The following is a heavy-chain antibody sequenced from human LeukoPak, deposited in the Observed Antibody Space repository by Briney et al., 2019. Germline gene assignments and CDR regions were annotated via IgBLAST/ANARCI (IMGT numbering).Heavy chain of an antibody. CDR2: IYSGGNT. D-gene: IGHD2-15*01. CDR1: GFTVSSNY. V-gene: IGHV3-53*01. J-gene: IGHJ5*02. Sequence: GGSLRLSCAASGFTVSSNYLNWVRQAPGKGLEWVSVIYSGGNTYYADSVKGRFTISRDNSKNTLYLQMNSLRAEDTAVYYCARDYYSSAGTDLWNWFDPWGQGTLVTVSS. CDR3: ARDYYSSAGTDLWNWFDP.